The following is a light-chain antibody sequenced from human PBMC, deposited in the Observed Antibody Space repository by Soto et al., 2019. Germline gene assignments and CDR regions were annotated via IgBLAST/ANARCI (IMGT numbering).Light chain of an antibody. CDR3: GTWDNSLSTVI. Sequence: QSVLTQPPSVSAAPGQRVTISCSGSSSNIGKDYVSWYQHLPGTAPKLRIFDNNKRPSGIPDRFSGSKSGTSATLDITGLQTGDEADYYCGTWDNSLSTVIFGGGTKLTVL. CDR1: SSNIGKDY. CDR2: DNN. J-gene: IGLJ2*01. V-gene: IGLV1-51*01.